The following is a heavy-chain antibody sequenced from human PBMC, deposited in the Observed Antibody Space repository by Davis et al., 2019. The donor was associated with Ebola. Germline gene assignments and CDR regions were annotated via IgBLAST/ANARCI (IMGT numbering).Heavy chain of an antibody. D-gene: IGHD3-3*01. J-gene: IGHJ6*02. CDR3: ARDPTHYDFWSGYYSYYYGMDV. CDR2: IYYSGST. V-gene: IGHV4-39*07. Sequence: MPSETLSLTCAVSGGSISSSSYYWGWIRQPPGKGLEWIGSIYYSGSTYYNPSLKSRVTISVDRSKNQFSLKLSSVTAADTAVYYCARDPTHYDFWSGYYSYYYGMDVWGQGTTVTVSS. CDR1: GGSISSSSYY.